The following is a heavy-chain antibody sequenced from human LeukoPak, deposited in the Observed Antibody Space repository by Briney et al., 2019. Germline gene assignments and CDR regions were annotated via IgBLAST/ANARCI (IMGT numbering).Heavy chain of an antibody. CDR3: GTGWAIDF. CDR2: IKQDGSEK. D-gene: IGHD5-24*01. Sequence: GGSLRLSCAASGFTLSNHWMTWVRQAPGKGLECVAIIKQDGSEKYYVDSVKGRFTISRGNAKNSLYLQMNSLRAEDTAVYYCGTGWAIDFWGQGTLVTVSS. V-gene: IGHV3-7*01. J-gene: IGHJ4*02. CDR1: GFTLSNHW.